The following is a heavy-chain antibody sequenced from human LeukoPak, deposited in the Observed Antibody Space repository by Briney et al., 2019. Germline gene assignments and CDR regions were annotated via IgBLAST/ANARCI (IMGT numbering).Heavy chain of an antibody. CDR2: IGGSDGRT. D-gene: IGHD6-19*01. V-gene: IGHV3-23*01. J-gene: IGHJ4*02. Sequence: AGGSLRLSCAASGFTFSSYAMSWVRQAPVKGLEWVSGIGGSDGRTYYADSVKGRFTISRDNSKNTLYLQMNSLRAEDTAIYYCAKMPVSYSSGWSTFDYWGQGSLVTVSS. CDR1: GFTFSSYA. CDR3: AKMPVSYSSGWSTFDY.